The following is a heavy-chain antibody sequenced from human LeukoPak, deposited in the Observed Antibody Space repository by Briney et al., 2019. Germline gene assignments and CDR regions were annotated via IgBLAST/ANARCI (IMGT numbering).Heavy chain of an antibody. CDR1: GCSFTSYW. J-gene: IGHJ4*02. Sequence: GESLKISCKGSGCSFTSYWIGWVRQMPGKGLEWMGIIYPGDSDTRYSPSFQGQVTISADKSISTAYLQWSSLKASDTAMYYCARQGSGYSSGWYYFDYWGQGTLVTVSS. V-gene: IGHV5-51*01. D-gene: IGHD6-19*01. CDR3: ARQGSGYSSGWYYFDY. CDR2: IYPGDSDT.